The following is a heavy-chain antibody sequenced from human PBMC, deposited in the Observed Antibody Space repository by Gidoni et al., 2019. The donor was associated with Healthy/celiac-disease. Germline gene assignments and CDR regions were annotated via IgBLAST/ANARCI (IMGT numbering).Heavy chain of an antibody. CDR1: GSTFTSYW. D-gene: IGHD3-16*01. CDR3: ARRGWGEWMLNWFDP. J-gene: IGHJ5*02. V-gene: IGHV5-51*01. Sequence: EAQLVQSGAEVKQPGESLKISCKGSGSTFTSYWIGWVRQMRGKGLEWMGIIYPGDSDTSYSPSFQGQVTISADKSISTAYLQWSSLKASDTAMYYCARRGWGEWMLNWFDPWGQGTLVTVSS. CDR2: IYPGDSDT.